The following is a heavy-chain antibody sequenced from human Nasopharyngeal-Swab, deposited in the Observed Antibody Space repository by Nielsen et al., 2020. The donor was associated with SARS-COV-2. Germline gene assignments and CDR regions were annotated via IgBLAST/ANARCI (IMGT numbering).Heavy chain of an antibody. J-gene: IGHJ4*02. D-gene: IGHD4-17*01. V-gene: IGHV3-9*01. CDR2: ISWNSGSI. CDR1: GFTFDDYA. Sequence: GGSLRLSCAASGFTFDDYAMHWVRQAPGKGLEWVSGISWNSGSIGYADSVKGRFTISRDNAKNSLYLQMNSLRAEDTALYYCARDHYGDYGLVDYWGQGTLVTVSS. CDR3: ARDHYGDYGLVDY.